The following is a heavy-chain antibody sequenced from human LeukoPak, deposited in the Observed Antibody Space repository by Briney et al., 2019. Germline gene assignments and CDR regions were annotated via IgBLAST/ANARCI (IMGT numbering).Heavy chain of an antibody. Sequence: PSETLSLTCTVSGGSISSSSYYWGWIRQPPGKGLEWIGSIYYSGSTYYNPSLKSRVTISVDTSKNQFSLKLSSVTAADTAVYYCARDWSYYYDSSGYYLTLPKFDYWGQGTLVTVSS. CDR2: IYYSGST. CDR3: ARDWSYYYDSSGYYLTLPKFDY. D-gene: IGHD3-22*01. CDR1: GGSISSSSYY. V-gene: IGHV4-39*07. J-gene: IGHJ4*02.